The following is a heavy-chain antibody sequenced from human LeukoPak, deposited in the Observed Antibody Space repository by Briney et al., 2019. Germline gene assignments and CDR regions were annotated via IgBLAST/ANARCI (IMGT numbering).Heavy chain of an antibody. CDR2: IYYDQTT. J-gene: IGHJ4*02. V-gene: IGHV4-39*01. CDR1: GDSTSSRSYY. CDR3: ARTYTSFDY. D-gene: IGHD1-14*01. Sequence: SETLSLTCTVSGDSTSSRSYYWGWIRQPPGKGLEWIGSIYYDQTTYYNPSLKSRVIISVDMSKNQFSLRLSSVTAADTAVYYCARTYTSFDYWGQGTLVTVSS.